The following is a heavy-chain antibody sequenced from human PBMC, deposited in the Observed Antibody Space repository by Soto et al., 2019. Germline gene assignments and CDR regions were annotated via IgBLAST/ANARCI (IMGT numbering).Heavy chain of an antibody. J-gene: IGHJ4*02. V-gene: IGHV3-23*01. CDR1: GFTFSSYA. D-gene: IGHD6-19*01. CDR3: AKEGEHSSGWANFDY. CDR2: ISGSGIST. Sequence: EVQLLESGGGLVQPGGSLRLSCAASGFTFSSYALSWVRQAPGKGLEWVSAISGSGISTYYADSVKGRFTISRDNSKNTLYLQMNSLRAEDAAVYYCAKEGEHSSGWANFDYWGQGTLVTVSS.